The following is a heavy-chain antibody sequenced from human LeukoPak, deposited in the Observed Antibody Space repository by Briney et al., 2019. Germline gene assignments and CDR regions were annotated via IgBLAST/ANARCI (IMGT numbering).Heavy chain of an antibody. Sequence: PSETLSLTCTVSGGSISSYYWSWIRQPPGKGLEWIGYIYTSGSTNYNPSLKSRVTISVDTSKNQFSLKLSSVTAADTAVYYCARHVGGSGSYEIDYWGQGTLVTVSS. CDR1: GGSISSYY. D-gene: IGHD3-10*01. CDR3: ARHVGGSGSYEIDY. V-gene: IGHV4-4*09. CDR2: IYTSGST. J-gene: IGHJ4*02.